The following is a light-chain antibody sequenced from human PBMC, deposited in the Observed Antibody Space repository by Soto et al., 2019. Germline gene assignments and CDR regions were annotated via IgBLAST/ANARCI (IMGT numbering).Light chain of an antibody. CDR1: QVISTS. CDR2: AAS. Sequence: DIQLTQSPSFLSPSIGESVTITCRASQVISTSLAWYQVKPAKAPKLLIYAASTLESGVPSRFSATVSGAEISLTITKLQPEDFATYYCQQLFDSPITFGQGTRLEIK. V-gene: IGKV1-9*01. J-gene: IGKJ5*01. CDR3: QQLFDSPIT.